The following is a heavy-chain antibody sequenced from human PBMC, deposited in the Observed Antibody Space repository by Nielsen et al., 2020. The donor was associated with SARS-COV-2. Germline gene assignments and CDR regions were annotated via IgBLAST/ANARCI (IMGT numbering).Heavy chain of an antibody. CDR1: GGSISSSPYY. CDR3: ARPPCSGARYFDL. Sequence: SETLSLTCTVSGGSISSSPYYWGWIRQPPGKGLEWIGNIYYSGSTYYNPSLKSRVTISVDTSKNQFSLKLSSVTAADTAVYYCARPPCSGARYFDLWGRGTLVTVSS. J-gene: IGHJ2*01. CDR2: IYYSGST. V-gene: IGHV4-39*01. D-gene: IGHD2-15*01.